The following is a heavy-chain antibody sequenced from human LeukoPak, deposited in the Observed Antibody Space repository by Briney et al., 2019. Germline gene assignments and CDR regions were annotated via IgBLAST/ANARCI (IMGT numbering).Heavy chain of an antibody. D-gene: IGHD4-17*01. Sequence: ASVKVSCKASGYTFIAYYMHWVRQAPGQGLEWMGIVNPTGGSTTYAQKFQGRVTMTRDTSTSTVHMELSSLRSEDTAVYYCARGSYGDYKRMDDQGYWGQGTLVTVSA. CDR3: ARGSYGDYKRMDDQGY. CDR2: VNPTGGST. CDR1: GYTFIAYY. V-gene: IGHV1-46*01. J-gene: IGHJ4*02.